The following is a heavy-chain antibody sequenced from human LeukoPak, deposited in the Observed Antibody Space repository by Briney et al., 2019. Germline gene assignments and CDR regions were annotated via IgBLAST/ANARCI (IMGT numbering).Heavy chain of an antibody. Sequence: GGSLRLSCAASGFSFDDYAMHWVRQAPGKGLEWVSIISGDGDSTYYADSVKGRFTISRDNSKDSLYLQINSLRTEDTALYYCAKDTGITPSGISGFFDFWGQGTLVTVSS. CDR3: AKDTGITPSGISGFFDF. V-gene: IGHV3-43*02. J-gene: IGHJ4*02. CDR2: ISGDGDST. CDR1: GFSFDDYA. D-gene: IGHD6-13*01.